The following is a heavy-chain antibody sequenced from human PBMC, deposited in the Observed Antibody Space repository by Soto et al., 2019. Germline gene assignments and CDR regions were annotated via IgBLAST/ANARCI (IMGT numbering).Heavy chain of an antibody. CDR2: IIPIFGTA. Sequence: QVQLVQSGAEVKKPGSSVKVSCKASGGTFSSYAISWVRQAPGQGLERMGGIIPIFGTANYAQKFQGRITITADESTSTAYMELSSLRSEDTALYYCARHGGNWYYYGMDVWGQGTTVTVSS. CDR3: ARHGGNWYYYGMDV. D-gene: IGHD2-21*01. V-gene: IGHV1-69*12. CDR1: GGTFSSYA. J-gene: IGHJ6*02.